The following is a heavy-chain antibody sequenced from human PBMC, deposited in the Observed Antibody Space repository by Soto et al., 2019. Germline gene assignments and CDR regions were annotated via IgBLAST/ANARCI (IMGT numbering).Heavy chain of an antibody. V-gene: IGHV3-30-3*01. CDR1: GFIFSSHS. CDR3: ARGFSAGKGSPPDF. CDR2: ISYDGNTK. Sequence: GGSLRLSCAASGFIFSSHSMHWVRQGPGKGLEWVAFISYDGNTKYYADSVQGRFTISRDNSKNTLYLQMSSLRAEDTAVYYYARGFSAGKGSPPDFWGQGSLVTVSS. J-gene: IGHJ4*02. D-gene: IGHD6-13*01.